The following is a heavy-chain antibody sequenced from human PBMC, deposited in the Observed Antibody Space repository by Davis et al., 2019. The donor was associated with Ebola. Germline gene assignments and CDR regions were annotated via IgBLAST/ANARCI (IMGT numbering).Heavy chain of an antibody. CDR2: TYHRSKWYI. J-gene: IGHJ4*01. Sequence: SQTLSLTCAISGDRVSSSSASWSWIRQSPSRGLEWLGRTYHRSKWYIEYAVSVKGRISITSDTSKNQFSLQLNSVTPEDTAVYYCAREPIAETVYWGHGTLVTVSS. D-gene: IGHD2-21*02. CDR1: GDRVSSSSAS. V-gene: IGHV6-1*01. CDR3: AREPIAETVY.